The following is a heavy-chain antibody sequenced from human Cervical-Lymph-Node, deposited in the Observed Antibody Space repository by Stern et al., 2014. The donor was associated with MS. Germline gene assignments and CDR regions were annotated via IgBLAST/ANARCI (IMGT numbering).Heavy chain of an antibody. CDR1: GGSISSGGYS. D-gene: IGHD4-17*01. CDR3: ARSSTVTPNAFDI. J-gene: IGHJ3*02. Sequence: VQLVESGSGLVKPSQTLSLTCAVSGGSISSGGYSWSWIRQPPGKGLEWIGSINHSGSTYYNPSLKSRVPISVDRSKNQFSLKLSSVPAADTAVYYCARSSTVTPNAFDIWGQGTMVTVAS. V-gene: IGHV4-30-2*01. CDR2: INHSGST.